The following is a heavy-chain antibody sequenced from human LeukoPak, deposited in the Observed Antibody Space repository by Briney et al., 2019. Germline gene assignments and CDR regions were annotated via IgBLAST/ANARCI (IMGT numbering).Heavy chain of an antibody. V-gene: IGHV4-59*01. J-gene: IGHJ6*02. D-gene: IGHD6-19*01. Sequence: SETLSLACTVSGGSISSYYWSWIRQPPGKGLEWIGYIYYSGSTNYNPSLKSRVTISVDTSKNQFSLKLSSVTAADTAVYYCARGNSSGWYSYYYYGMDVWGQGTTVTVSS. CDR2: IYYSGST. CDR3: ARGNSSGWYSYYYYGMDV. CDR1: GGSISSYY.